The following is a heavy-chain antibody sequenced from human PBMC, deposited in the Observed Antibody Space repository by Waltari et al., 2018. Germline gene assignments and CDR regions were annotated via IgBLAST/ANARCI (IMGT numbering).Heavy chain of an antibody. CDR3: AKDTQNYYGPAY. J-gene: IGHJ4*02. CDR1: GFTFSSYG. Sequence: QVQLVESGGGVVQPGRSLRLSCAASGFTFSSYGMHWVRQAPGKGLGWVAVIRYDGSNKYYAESVKGRFTISRDNSKNTLYLQMNSLRAEDTAMYYCAKDTQNYYGPAYWGQGTLVTVSS. CDR2: IRYDGSNK. V-gene: IGHV3-30*18. D-gene: IGHD3-10*01.